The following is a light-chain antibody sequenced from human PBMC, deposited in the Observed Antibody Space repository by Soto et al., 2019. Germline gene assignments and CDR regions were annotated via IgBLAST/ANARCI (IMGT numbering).Light chain of an antibody. J-gene: IGLJ2*01. Sequence: QSALTQPASVSGSPGQSITISCTGTSIVVGGYNCVSWYQQHPGKAPKLMIYDVSNRPSGVSNRFSGSKSGNTASLTISGLQAEDEADYYCSSYTSSSTYVVFGGGTKLTVL. CDR1: SIVVGGYNC. CDR2: DVS. V-gene: IGLV2-14*01. CDR3: SSYTSSSTYVV.